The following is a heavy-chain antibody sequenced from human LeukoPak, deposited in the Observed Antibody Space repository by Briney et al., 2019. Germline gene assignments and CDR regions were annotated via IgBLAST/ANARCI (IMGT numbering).Heavy chain of an antibody. CDR1: GYTFNISD. D-gene: IGHD3-3*01. J-gene: IGHJ5*02. V-gene: IGHV1-8*01. CDR2: MNPNSGNT. Sequence: ASVKVSCKASGYTFNISDINWVWQASGQGLEWMGWMNPNSGNTGYAQKFKGRLTITRDTSVSTAYMELSGLNSEDTAVYYCARRAPDFWSGRAWFDPWGQGTLVTVSA. CDR3: ARRAPDFWSGRAWFDP.